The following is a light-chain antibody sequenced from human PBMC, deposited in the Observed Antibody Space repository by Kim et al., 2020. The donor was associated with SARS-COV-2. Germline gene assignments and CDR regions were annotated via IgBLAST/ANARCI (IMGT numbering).Light chain of an antibody. J-gene: IGLJ3*02. CDR2: GIS. Sequence: QAVVTQEPSLTVSPGGTVTLTCASNTGAVTSNYYPNWFQQKPGQPPRPLIYGISSKHSWTPAHFSGSLLGGKAALTLSGVQPEDEADYYCLLFYGGACVFGGGTKLTVL. V-gene: IGLV7-43*01. CDR3: LLFYGGACV. CDR1: TGAVTSNYY.